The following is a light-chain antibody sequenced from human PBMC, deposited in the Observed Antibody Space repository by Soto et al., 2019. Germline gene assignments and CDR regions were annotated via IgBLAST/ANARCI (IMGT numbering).Light chain of an antibody. J-gene: IGKJ1*01. V-gene: IGKV1-39*01. CDR2: AAS. Sequence: MTQSPSSLSASVGGKITITCRASKNINKYLNWYKQKPGKAPELLIYAASNLQIGVTSRFSGNGSGTDFTLTVSSVQPEDFATYYCQQTYSTPRMFGQGTKVDIK. CDR1: KNINKY. CDR3: QQTYSTPRM.